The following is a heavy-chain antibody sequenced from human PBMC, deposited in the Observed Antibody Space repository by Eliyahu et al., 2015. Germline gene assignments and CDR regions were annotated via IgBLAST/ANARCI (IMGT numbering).Heavy chain of an antibody. Sequence: APGQGLEWMGWINPNSGGTNYAQKFQGRVTMTRDTSISTAYMELSRLRSDDTAVYYCARGGYCSGGSCYRFDYWGQGTLVTVSS. J-gene: IGHJ4*02. CDR2: INPNSGGT. D-gene: IGHD2-15*01. V-gene: IGHV1-2*02. CDR3: ARGGYCSGGSCYRFDY.